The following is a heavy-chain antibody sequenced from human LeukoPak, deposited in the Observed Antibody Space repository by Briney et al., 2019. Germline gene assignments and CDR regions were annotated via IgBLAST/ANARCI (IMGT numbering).Heavy chain of an antibody. CDR2: IRFDGSNT. J-gene: IGHJ4*02. Sequence: GGSLRLSCAASRFIFGAYGMHWVRQAPGKGLEWVAFIRFDGSNTYYADSVKGRFTISRDNSKNTLYLQTNSLRTEDTAVYYCAKDIYSSSWQSSGYLDYWGQGTLVTVSS. D-gene: IGHD6-13*01. CDR3: AKDIYSSSWQSSGYLDY. V-gene: IGHV3-30*02. CDR1: RFIFGAYG.